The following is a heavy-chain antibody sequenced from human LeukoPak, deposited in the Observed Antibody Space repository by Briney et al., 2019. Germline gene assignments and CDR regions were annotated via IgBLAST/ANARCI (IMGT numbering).Heavy chain of an antibody. CDR1: GITLSNYG. CDR3: AKRGVVIRVILVGFHKEAYYFDS. D-gene: IGHD3-22*01. CDR2: ISGSGGGT. V-gene: IGHV3-23*01. Sequence: GGSLRLSCAVSGITLSNYGMSWVRQAPGKGLEWVAGISGSGGGTNYADSVKGRFTISRDNSRNTLYLQMNSLRAEDTAVYFCAKRGVVIRVILVGFHKEAYYFDSWGRGALVTVSS. J-gene: IGHJ4*02.